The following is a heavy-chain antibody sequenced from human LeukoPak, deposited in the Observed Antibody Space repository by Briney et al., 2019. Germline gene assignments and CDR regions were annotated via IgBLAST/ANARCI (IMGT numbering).Heavy chain of an antibody. CDR1: GGSISSYY. J-gene: IGHJ4*02. Sequence: PSETLSLTCIVSGGSISSYYWSWIRQPPGKGLEWIGYIHYSGSTNYNPSLKSRVTMSVDTSKNQFSLKLSSVTAADTAVYYCARDYYGSGSYYYDYWGQGTLVTVSS. D-gene: IGHD3-10*01. V-gene: IGHV4-59*12. CDR3: ARDYYGSGSYYYDY. CDR2: IHYSGST.